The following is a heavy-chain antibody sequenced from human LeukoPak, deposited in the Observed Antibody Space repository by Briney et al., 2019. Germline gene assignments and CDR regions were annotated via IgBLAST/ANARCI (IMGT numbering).Heavy chain of an antibody. Sequence: SETLSLTCAVSGYSFSSGYYWGWIRQPPGKGPEWIGSIYHRGSTYYNPSLKSRLTISVDTAKNQFSLKLSSVTAADTAVYYCAGWVGELLPLFAYWGQGTLVTVSS. V-gene: IGHV4-38-2*01. J-gene: IGHJ4*02. CDR2: IYHRGST. D-gene: IGHD3-10*01. CDR1: GYSFSSGYY. CDR3: AGWVGELLPLFAY.